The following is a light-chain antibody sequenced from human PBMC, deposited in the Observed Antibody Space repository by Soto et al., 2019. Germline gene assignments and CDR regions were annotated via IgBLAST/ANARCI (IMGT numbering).Light chain of an antibody. V-gene: IGLV1-51*01. CDR1: SSNIGGNS. CDR2: DDD. CDR3: GSWDSSLSAYV. Sequence: QSAMTQPPSVSAAPGQRVTISCSGSSSNIGGNSVSWYQQLPGTAPKLLIYDDDKRPSGIPDRLSGSKSGTSATLGITGFQTGDEADHYCGSWDSSLSAYVFGTGTKLTVL. J-gene: IGLJ1*01.